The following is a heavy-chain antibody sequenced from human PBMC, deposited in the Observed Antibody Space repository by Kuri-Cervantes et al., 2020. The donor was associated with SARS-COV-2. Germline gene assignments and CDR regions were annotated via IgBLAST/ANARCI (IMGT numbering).Heavy chain of an antibody. Sequence: GEYLKISCAASGFTFDDCARHWVRQAPGKGLEWVSLISWDGGSTYYADSVKGRFTISRDNSKNTMYLQMNSLRAEDTAVYYCAKDRRYSPGYFAYWGQGTLVTVSS. CDR2: ISWDGGST. CDR1: GFTFDDCA. J-gene: IGHJ4*02. V-gene: IGHV3-43D*03. D-gene: IGHD2-15*01. CDR3: AKDRRYSPGYFAY.